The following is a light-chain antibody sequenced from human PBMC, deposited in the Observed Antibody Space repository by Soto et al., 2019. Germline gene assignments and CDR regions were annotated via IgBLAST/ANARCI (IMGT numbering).Light chain of an antibody. J-gene: IGLJ3*02. CDR1: SSDIGYIYNY. CDR3: MSYIDSTSTHWV. Sequence: QSALTQPASVSGSPGQSITIFCTGTSSDIGYIYNYVSWYQQHPGKAPKLLISEVSNRPSGISDRFTGSKSGNTASLTISGLQPEDEADYYCMSYIDSTSTHWVLGGGTKLTVL. V-gene: IGLV2-14*03. CDR2: EVS.